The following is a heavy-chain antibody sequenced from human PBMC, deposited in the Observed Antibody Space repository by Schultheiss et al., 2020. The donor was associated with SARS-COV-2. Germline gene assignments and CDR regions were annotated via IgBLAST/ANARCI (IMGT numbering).Heavy chain of an antibody. CDR1: GGTFSSYA. V-gene: IGHV1-2*02. D-gene: IGHD2-2*01. CDR2: INPNSGGT. Sequence: ASVKVSCKASGGTFSSYAISWVRQAPGQGLEWMGWINPNSGGTNYAQKFQGRVTMTRDTSISTAYMELSRLRSDDTAVYYCARARGWGYCSSTSCYDFDYWGQGTLVTVSS. CDR3: ARARGWGYCSSTSCYDFDY. J-gene: IGHJ4*02.